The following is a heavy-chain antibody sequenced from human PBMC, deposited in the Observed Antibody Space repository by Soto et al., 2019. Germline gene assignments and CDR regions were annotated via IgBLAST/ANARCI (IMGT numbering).Heavy chain of an antibody. J-gene: IGHJ5*02. Sequence: QVHLQESGPGLVKPSETLSLTCAVSGASIGSGGWWSWVRLLPGKGLEWIAEIFHDGNTNYSPSLKSRVTISVDKSQNQFSLNVYSVTAADTAVYYCARHEGWTGPDQWGQGTLVTVSS. CDR3: ARHEGWTGPDQ. V-gene: IGHV4-4*02. CDR1: GASIGSGGW. CDR2: IFHDGNT. D-gene: IGHD2-8*02.